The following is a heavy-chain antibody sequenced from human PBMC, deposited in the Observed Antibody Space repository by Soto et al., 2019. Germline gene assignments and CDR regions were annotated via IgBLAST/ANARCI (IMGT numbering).Heavy chain of an antibody. D-gene: IGHD6-19*01. CDR1: RFAFRNAS. J-gene: IGHJ3*02. CDR3: ARDRYSSGGYSRFDAFGI. CDR2: ISYDGSNK. V-gene: IGHV3-30-3*01. Sequence: GGSLRLSCAASRFAFRNASMNWVRQAPGRGLERVAVISYDGSNKYYADSVKGRFTISRDNSKNALYLQMNSLRAEDTAVYYCARDRYSSGGYSRFDAFGIWGQGTMVTV.